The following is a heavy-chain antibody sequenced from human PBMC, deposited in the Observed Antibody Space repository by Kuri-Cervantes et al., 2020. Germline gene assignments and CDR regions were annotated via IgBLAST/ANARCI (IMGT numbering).Heavy chain of an antibody. J-gene: IGHJ4*02. D-gene: IGHD5/OR15-5a*01. CDR1: GFTFDDYT. CDR2: IRSKANTYAT. Sequence: GESLKISCAASGFTFDDYTMHWVRQASGKGLEWVGRIRSKANTYATAYAASVKGRFTVSRDNSKNTAYLQMNSLRTEDTAVYYCTRIYDTVFDHWGQGTLVTVSS. V-gene: IGHV3-73*01. CDR3: TRIYDTVFDH.